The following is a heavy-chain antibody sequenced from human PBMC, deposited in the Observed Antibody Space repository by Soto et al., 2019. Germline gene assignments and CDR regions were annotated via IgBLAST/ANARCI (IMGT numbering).Heavy chain of an antibody. CDR1: GFSFSSFA. D-gene: IGHD6-19*01. CDR2: ISGSGGHT. Sequence: EVQLLESGGGLVQPGGSLRLSCAASGFSFSSFALTWVRQAPGKGLEWVSAISGSGGHTYYADSVPGRVPTSSANSTNTLYLQLNSLRAEDTALYYCAKNNGWAATSEAFEIWGQGTMVTVSS. V-gene: IGHV3-23*01. J-gene: IGHJ3*02. CDR3: AKNNGWAATSEAFEI.